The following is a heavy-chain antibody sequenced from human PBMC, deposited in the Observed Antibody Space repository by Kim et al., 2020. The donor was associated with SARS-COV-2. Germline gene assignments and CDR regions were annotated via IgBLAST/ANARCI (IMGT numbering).Heavy chain of an antibody. CDR2: VSYNGGST. V-gene: IGHV3-64D*09. Sequence: GESLRLSCSASGFTFSNYAMHWVRQAPGKGLEYVSAVSYNGGSTYYADSVKGRFTISRDNSKNTLYLQMSSLKPEDTAVYYCVKDHSPGYSGSYYFDYWGQGTLVTVSS. D-gene: IGHD1-26*01. J-gene: IGHJ4*02. CDR1: GFTFSNYA. CDR3: VKDHSPGYSGSYYFDY.